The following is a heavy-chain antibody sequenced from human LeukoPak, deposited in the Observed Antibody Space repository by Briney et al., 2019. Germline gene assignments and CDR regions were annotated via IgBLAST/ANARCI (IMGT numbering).Heavy chain of an antibody. V-gene: IGHV1-18*04. CDR1: GYTFTSYG. J-gene: IGHJ6*04. CDR2: ISAYNGNT. CDR3: AYSSSWYAGYYGMDV. Sequence: GASVKVSCTASGYTFTSYGISWVRQAPGQGLEWMGWISAYNGNTNYAQKLQGRVTMTTDTPTSTAYMELRSLRSDDTAVYYCAYSSSWYAGYYGMDVWGKGTTVTVSS. D-gene: IGHD6-13*01.